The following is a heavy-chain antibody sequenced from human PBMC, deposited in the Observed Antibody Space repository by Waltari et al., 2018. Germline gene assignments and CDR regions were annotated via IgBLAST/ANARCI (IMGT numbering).Heavy chain of an antibody. V-gene: IGHV1-69*13. D-gene: IGHD2-8*02. CDR3: ARDPPGRGYYHTYYMDV. J-gene: IGHJ6*03. CDR1: GGTFRSSA. CDR2: IIHMFGTT. Sequence: QVQLVQSGAEVKKPGSSVKVSCKAFGGTFRSSAITWVRQAPGQGLEWMGRIIHMFGTTNYAPKFQGRVTITADKSTSTAYMELSGLRSEDTAVYYCARDPPGRGYYHTYYMDVWGKGTTVTISS.